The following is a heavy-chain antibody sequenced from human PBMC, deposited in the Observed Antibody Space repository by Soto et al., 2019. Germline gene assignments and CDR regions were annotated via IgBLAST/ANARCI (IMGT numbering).Heavy chain of an antibody. V-gene: IGHV1-69*12. CDR3: AREGIAADGMKFREYYYGMDV. J-gene: IGHJ6*02. CDR2: IIPIFGTA. Sequence: QVQLVQSGAEVKKPGSSVKVSCKASGGTFSSYAISWVRQAPGQGLEWMGGIIPIFGTANYAQKVQGRVTITADESTSTAYMELSSLRSEDTAVYYCAREGIAADGMKFREYYYGMDVWGQGTTVTVSS. CDR1: GGTFSSYA. D-gene: IGHD6-13*01.